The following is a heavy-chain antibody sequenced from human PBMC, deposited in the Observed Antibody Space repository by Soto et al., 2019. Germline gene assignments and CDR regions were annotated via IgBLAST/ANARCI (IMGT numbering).Heavy chain of an antibody. D-gene: IGHD2-2*02. V-gene: IGHV2-5*01. CDR3: AHRHCDSTNYYTGEGWFDP. Sequence: QITLKESGPTLVKPTQTLTLTCTFSGFSLSTSGVGVGWIRQPPGKALEWLALIYWNDDKRYSPSLKSRLSITKDTSKNQVVLTMTNMDPVDTVTYYCAHRHCDSTNYYTGEGWFDPWGQGTLVTVSS. CDR2: IYWNDDK. J-gene: IGHJ5*02. CDR1: GFSLSTSGVG.